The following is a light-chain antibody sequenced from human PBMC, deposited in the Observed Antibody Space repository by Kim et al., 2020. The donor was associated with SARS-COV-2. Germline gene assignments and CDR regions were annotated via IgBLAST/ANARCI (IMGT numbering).Light chain of an antibody. V-gene: IGKV1-39*01. Sequence: ASVGDRVTVACRASQSISSYLNWYQQKPGKAPKLLIYAASSLQSGVPSRFSGSGSGTDFTLTISSLQPEDFATYYCQQSYSTPYTFGQGTKLEI. CDR2: AAS. J-gene: IGKJ2*01. CDR1: QSISSY. CDR3: QQSYSTPYT.